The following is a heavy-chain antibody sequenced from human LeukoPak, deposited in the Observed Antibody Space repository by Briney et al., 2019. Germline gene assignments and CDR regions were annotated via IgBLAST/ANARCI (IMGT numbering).Heavy chain of an antibody. CDR1: GFTFSSYS. V-gene: IGHV3-21*01. Sequence: GGSLRLSCAASGFTFSSYSMNWVRQAPGKGLEWVSSISSSSSYIYYADSVKGRFTISRDNAKNSLYLQMNSLRAEDTAVYYCAGIVVVTAIYNSPYYGMDVWGQGTTVTVSS. J-gene: IGHJ6*02. CDR3: AGIVVVTAIYNSPYYGMDV. CDR2: ISSSSSYI. D-gene: IGHD2-21*02.